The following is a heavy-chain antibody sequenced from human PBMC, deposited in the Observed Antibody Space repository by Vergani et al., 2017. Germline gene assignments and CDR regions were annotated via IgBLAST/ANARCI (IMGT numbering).Heavy chain of an antibody. D-gene: IGHD3-9*01. V-gene: IGHV1-69*12. CDR2: IIPIFGTA. CDR1: GGTFSSYA. CDR3: ASVDFDWSIPPP. Sequence: QVQLVQSVAEVKKPGSSVKVSCKASGGTFSSYAISWVRQAPGQGLEWMGGIIPIFGTANYAQKFQGRVTITADESMSTAYMELSSLRSEDTAVYYCASVDFDWSIPPPWGQGTLVTVSS. J-gene: IGHJ5*02.